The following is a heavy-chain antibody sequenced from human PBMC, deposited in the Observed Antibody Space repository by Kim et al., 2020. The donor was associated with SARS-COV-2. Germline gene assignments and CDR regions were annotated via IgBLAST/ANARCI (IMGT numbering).Heavy chain of an antibody. V-gene: IGHV3-48*02. CDR3: AGDPYSFYCNTWSYFDS. J-gene: IGHJ4*01. CDR2: INVGGTTI. D-gene: IGHD6-13*01. Sequence: GGSLRLSCAASGFTFSSYSMNWVRQAPGKGLEWVAYINVGGTTIYYADSVKGRFTISRDNAKNSLYLQMNSLRDEDTAVYYCAGDPYSFYCNTWSYFDS. CDR1: GFTFSSYS.